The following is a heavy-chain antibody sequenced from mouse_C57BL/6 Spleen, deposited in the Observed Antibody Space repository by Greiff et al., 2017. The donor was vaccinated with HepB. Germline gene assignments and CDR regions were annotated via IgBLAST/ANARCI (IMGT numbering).Heavy chain of an antibody. V-gene: IGHV1-82*01. Sequence: QVQLQQSGPELVKPGASVKISCKASGYAFSSSWMNWVKQRPGKGLEWIGRIYPGDGDTNYNGKFKGKATLTADKSSSTAYMQLSSLTSEDSSVYFCSRPGYRSSYFDYWGQGTTLTVSS. CDR3: SRPGYRSSYFDY. CDR1: GYAFSSSW. J-gene: IGHJ2*01. D-gene: IGHD1-1*01. CDR2: IYPGDGDT.